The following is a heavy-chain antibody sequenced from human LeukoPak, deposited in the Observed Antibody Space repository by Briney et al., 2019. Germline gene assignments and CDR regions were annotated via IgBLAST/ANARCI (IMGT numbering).Heavy chain of an antibody. CDR1: GGSISSSSYY. J-gene: IGHJ6*03. V-gene: IGHV4-39*07. Sequence: SETLSLTCTVSGGSISSSSYYWGWIRQPPGKGLEWIGSIYYSGSTYYNPSLKSRVTISVDTSKNQFSLKLSSVTAADTAVYYCARDGFRYCSSTSCYGEDQNYYYYMDVWGKGTTVTVSS. CDR3: ARDGFRYCSSTSCYGEDQNYYYYMDV. CDR2: IYYSGST. D-gene: IGHD2-2*01.